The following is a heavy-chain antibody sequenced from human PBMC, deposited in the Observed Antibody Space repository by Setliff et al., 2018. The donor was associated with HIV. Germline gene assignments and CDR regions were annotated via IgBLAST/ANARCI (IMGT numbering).Heavy chain of an antibody. J-gene: IGHJ4*02. Sequence: SGPTLVNPTQTLTLTCTFSGFSLSTSGVGVGWIRQPPGKALEWLALIYWDDDKRSSPSLKNRVTITKDTSKNQVVPTMTNLDPVDTATYYCAHCMVSEWGVSRGYPFDYWGQGTLVTVSS. D-gene: IGHD3-22*01. CDR1: GFSLSTSGVG. CDR3: AHCMVSEWGVSRGYPFDY. CDR2: IYWDDDK. V-gene: IGHV2-5*02.